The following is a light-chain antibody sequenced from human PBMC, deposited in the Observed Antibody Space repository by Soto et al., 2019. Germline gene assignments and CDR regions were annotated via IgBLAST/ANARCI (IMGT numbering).Light chain of an antibody. Sequence: EIIMTQSPATLSVSPGERATLSCRASQSVSSNLAWYQQKPVQAPRLLIYGASTRATGIPARFSGSGSGTEFTLTISSLQSEDFAVYYCQQYNKWPFTFGPGTKVDIK. V-gene: IGKV3-15*01. CDR2: GAS. CDR3: QQYNKWPFT. J-gene: IGKJ3*01. CDR1: QSVSSN.